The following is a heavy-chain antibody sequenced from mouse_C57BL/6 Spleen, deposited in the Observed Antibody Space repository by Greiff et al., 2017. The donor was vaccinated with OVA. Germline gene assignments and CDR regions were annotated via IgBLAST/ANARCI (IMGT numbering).Heavy chain of an antibody. CDR1: GFTFSSYG. Sequence: EVKLQESGGDLVKPGGSLKLSCAASGFTFSSYGMSWVRQTPDKRLEWVATISSGGSYTYYPDSVKGRFTISRDNAKNTLYLQMSSLKSEDTAMYYCARPSGTSWYFDVWGTGTTVTVSS. J-gene: IGHJ1*03. CDR3: ARPSGTSWYFDV. D-gene: IGHD4-1*01. V-gene: IGHV5-6*01. CDR2: ISSGGSYT.